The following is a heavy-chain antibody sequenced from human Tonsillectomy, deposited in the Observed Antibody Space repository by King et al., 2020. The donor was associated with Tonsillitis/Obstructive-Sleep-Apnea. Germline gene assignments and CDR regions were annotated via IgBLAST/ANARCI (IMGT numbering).Heavy chain of an antibody. J-gene: IGHJ2*01. CDR2: ISGDGGST. D-gene: IGHD1-14*01. V-gene: IGHV3-43*02. CDR3: AKDSHRGVGGVYFDL. Sequence: VQLVESGGGVVQPGGSLRLSCAASGFTFDDYAMHWVRQAPGKGLEWVSLISGDGGSTYYADSVKGRFTISRDNSKNSLYLQMNSLRTEDTALYYCAKDSHRGVGGVYFDLWGRGTLVTVSS. CDR1: GFTFDDYA.